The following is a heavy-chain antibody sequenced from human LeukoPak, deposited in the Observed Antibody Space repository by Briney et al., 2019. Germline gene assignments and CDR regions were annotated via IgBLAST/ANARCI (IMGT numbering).Heavy chain of an antibody. D-gene: IGHD3-10*01. CDR3: ARGTPTYYYGSGSNTGAFDI. V-gene: IGHV4-34*01. CDR2: INHSGST. Sequence: SETLSLTCAVYGGSFSGYYWSWIRQPPGKGLEWIGEINHSGSTNYNPSLKSRVTISVDTSKNQFSLKLSSVTAADTAVYYCARGTPTYYYGSGSNTGAFDIWGQGTMVTVSS. CDR1: GGSFSGYY. J-gene: IGHJ3*02.